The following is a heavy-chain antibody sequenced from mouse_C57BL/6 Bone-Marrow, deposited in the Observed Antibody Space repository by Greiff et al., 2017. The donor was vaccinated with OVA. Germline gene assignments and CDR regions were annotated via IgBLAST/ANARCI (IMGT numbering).Heavy chain of an antibody. Sequence: QVQLQQPGAELVMPGASVKLSCKASGYTFTSYWMHWVKQRPGQGLEWIGEIDPSDSYTNYNQKFKGKSTLTVDKSSRTAYMQLSSLTSEDSAVYYCARRTGHYAMDYWGQGTSVTVSS. CDR3: ARRTGHYAMDY. J-gene: IGHJ4*01. CDR1: GYTFTSYW. D-gene: IGHD4-1*01. V-gene: IGHV1-69*01. CDR2: IDPSDSYT.